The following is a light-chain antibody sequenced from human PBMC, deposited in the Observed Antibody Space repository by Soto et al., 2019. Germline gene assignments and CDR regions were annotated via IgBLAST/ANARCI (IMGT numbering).Light chain of an antibody. Sequence: IVMMHSPYALSVSPGETATPHCRASQSVSSNLAWYQQKPGQAPRLLISGAYTRATGVPARFSGSGSGTEFTLTISSLQSEDFAIYYCQQFNKWPWTFGQGT. CDR1: QSVSSN. CDR2: GAY. V-gene: IGKV3-15*01. CDR3: QQFNKWPWT. J-gene: IGKJ1*01.